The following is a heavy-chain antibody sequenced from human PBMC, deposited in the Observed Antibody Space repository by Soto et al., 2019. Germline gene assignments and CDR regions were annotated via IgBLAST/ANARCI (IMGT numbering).Heavy chain of an antibody. V-gene: IGHV4-34*01. Sequence: QVQLQQLGAGLLKPSETLSLTCAVYCGSFSGYYWSWIRQPPGKGLEWIGEINHSGSTNYHPSLKRRVTIAVDASKNQCSLKLSSVTAADTAVYYCARSRYYDSSSYYRYYFDYWGQGTVVTVSS. CDR1: CGSFSGYY. J-gene: IGHJ4*02. CDR2: INHSGST. CDR3: ARSRYYDSSSYYRYYFDY. D-gene: IGHD3-22*01.